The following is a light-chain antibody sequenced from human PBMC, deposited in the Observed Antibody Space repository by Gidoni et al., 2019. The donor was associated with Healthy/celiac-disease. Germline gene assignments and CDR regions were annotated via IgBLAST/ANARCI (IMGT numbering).Light chain of an antibody. V-gene: IGKV3-20*01. CDR2: GAS. Sequence: EIVLTQFPGTLSLSPGERATLSCRASQSVSSNYLAWYQQKPGQAPRLLIYGASSRATGIPDRFSGSGSGTDFTLTISRLEPEDCAVYYCQQYGSSPFAFGQGTRLEIK. CDR3: QQYGSSPFA. CDR1: QSVSSNY. J-gene: IGKJ5*01.